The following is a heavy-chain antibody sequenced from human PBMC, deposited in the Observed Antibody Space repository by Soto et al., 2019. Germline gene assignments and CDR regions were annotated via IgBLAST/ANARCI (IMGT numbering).Heavy chain of an antibody. V-gene: IGHV3-30-3*01. J-gene: IGHJ6*02. CDR3: ARGTVPELLGRVSYYYGMDV. D-gene: IGHD1-7*01. Sequence: QVQLVESGGGVVQPGRSLRLSCAASGFTFSSYAMHWVRQAPGKGLEWVAVISYDGSNKYYADSVKGRFTISRDNSKNTLYLQMNSRRAEDTAVYYCARGTVPELLGRVSYYYGMDVWGQGTTVTVSS. CDR2: ISYDGSNK. CDR1: GFTFSSYA.